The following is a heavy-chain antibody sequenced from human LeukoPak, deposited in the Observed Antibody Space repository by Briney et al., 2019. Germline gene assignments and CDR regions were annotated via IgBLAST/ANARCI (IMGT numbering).Heavy chain of an antibody. J-gene: IGHJ5*02. CDR1: GGSISSHY. CDR2: IYYSGST. CDR3: ARVGSDSSGYIWFDP. D-gene: IGHD3-22*01. V-gene: IGHV4-59*11. Sequence: SETLSLTCTVSGGSISSHYWSWIRQPPGKGLEWIGYIYYSGSTNYNPSLKSRVTISVDTSKNQFSLKLSSVTAADTAVYYCARVGSDSSGYIWFDPWGQGTLVTVSS.